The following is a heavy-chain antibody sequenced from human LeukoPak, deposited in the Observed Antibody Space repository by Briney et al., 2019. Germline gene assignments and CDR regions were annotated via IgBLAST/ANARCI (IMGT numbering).Heavy chain of an antibody. CDR1: GDSISSRSYY. V-gene: IGHV4-39*01. CDR2: MFYSGST. J-gene: IGHJ4*02. CDR3: AGRAGPTWYFDY. Sequence: KPSETLSLICNVSGDSISSRSYYWGWIRHPPGKGLEWIGSMFYSGSTSYNPSLESRVTISVDTTKNQFSLKLNSVTAADTAVYYWAGRAGPTWYFDYWCQGSLATVSS. D-gene: IGHD6-25*01.